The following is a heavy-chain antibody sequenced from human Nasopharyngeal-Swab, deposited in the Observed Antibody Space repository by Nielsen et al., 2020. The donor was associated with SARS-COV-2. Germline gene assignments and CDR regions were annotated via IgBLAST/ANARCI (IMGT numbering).Heavy chain of an antibody. J-gene: IGHJ3*02. V-gene: IGHV3-7*01. CDR3: AARYSSSWWDAFDI. CDR2: IKQDGSEK. CDR1: GFTFSSYW. Sequence: GESLKISCAASGFTFSSYWMSWVRQAPGKGLEWVANIKQDGSEKYYVDSVKGRFTISRDNAKNSLYLQMNSLRAEDTAVYYCAARYSSSWWDAFDIWAKGQWSPSPQ. D-gene: IGHD6-13*01.